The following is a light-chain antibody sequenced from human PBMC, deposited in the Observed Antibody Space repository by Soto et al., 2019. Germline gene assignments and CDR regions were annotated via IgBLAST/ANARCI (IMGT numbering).Light chain of an antibody. J-gene: IGKJ1*01. CDR1: QSISSW. Sequence: MSQSPATVSAYVGDRVTITCRASQSISSWLAWYQQKPGKAPKLLIYKASSLESGVPSRFSGSGSGTEFTLTISSLQPDDFATYYCQQFNTYWTFGQGTKVDVK. CDR2: KAS. V-gene: IGKV1-5*03. CDR3: QQFNTYWT.